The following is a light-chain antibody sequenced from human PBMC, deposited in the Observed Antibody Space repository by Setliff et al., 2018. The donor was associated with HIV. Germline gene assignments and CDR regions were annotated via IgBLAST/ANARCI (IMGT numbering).Light chain of an antibody. J-gene: IGLJ1*01. CDR2: EVS. Sequence: ALTQPPSASGSPGQSVTISCTGTTSDIGGYNYVSWYQQHPGKAPKLMIYEVSKRPSGVPDRFSGSKSGNTASLTVSGLQAEDEADYYCSSYAGSNNYVFGIGTKV. CDR1: TSDIGGYNY. CDR3: SSYAGSNNYV. V-gene: IGLV2-8*01.